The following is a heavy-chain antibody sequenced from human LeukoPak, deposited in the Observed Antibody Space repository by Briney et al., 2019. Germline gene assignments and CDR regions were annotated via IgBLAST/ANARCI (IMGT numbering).Heavy chain of an antibody. CDR1: GFTFSSYS. CDR3: ARVPGSTGSY. Sequence: GGSLRLSCAASGFTFSSYSMNWVRQAPGKGLEWVANIKQDGSEKYYVDSVKGRFTISRDNAKNSLYLQMNSLRAEDTAVYYCARVPGSTGSYWGQGTLVTVSS. V-gene: IGHV3-7*01. CDR2: IKQDGSEK. J-gene: IGHJ4*02. D-gene: IGHD3-10*01.